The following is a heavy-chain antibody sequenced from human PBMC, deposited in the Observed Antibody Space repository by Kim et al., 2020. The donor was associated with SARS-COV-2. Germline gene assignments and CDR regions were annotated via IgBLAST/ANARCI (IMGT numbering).Heavy chain of an antibody. Sequence: SETLSLTCAVYGGSFSGYYWSWIRQPPGKGLEWIGEINHSGSTNYNPSLKSRVTISVDTSKNQFSLKLSSVTAADTAVYYCARGPRLYYYGSGSYMRAFDIWGQGTMVTVSS. D-gene: IGHD3-10*01. CDR3: ARGPRLYYYGSGSYMRAFDI. J-gene: IGHJ3*02. CDR1: GGSFSGYY. V-gene: IGHV4-34*01. CDR2: INHSGST.